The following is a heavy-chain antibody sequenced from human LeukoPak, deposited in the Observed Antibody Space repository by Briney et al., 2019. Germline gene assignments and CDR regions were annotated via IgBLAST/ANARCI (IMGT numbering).Heavy chain of an antibody. V-gene: IGHV4-59*01. J-gene: IGHJ4*02. CDR3: ARGGVGSPTWVTFNF. Sequence: SATLSLTCTVSGGSFSSYYWSWIRQPPGKGLEWIGFIYHSGSTSYNPSLKSRVTISVDTSRNQFSLKLSSVTAADTAVYYCARGGVGSPTWVTFNFWGQGTLVTVSS. CDR2: IYHSGST. D-gene: IGHD3-10*01. CDR1: GGSFSSYY.